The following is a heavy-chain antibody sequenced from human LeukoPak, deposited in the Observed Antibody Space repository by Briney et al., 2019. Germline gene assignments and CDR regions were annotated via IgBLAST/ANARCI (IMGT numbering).Heavy chain of an antibody. J-gene: IGHJ4*02. CDR2: IIPIFGTA. D-gene: IGHD3-22*01. CDR3: ARATYYYDSSGYSNFDY. Sequence: SVKVSCKASGGTFSSYAISWVRQAPGQGLEWMGGIIPIFGTANYAQKFQGRVTITADESTSTAYMELSSLRSEDTAVYYCARATYYYDSSGYSNFDYWGQGTLVAVSS. V-gene: IGHV1-69*01. CDR1: GGTFSSYA.